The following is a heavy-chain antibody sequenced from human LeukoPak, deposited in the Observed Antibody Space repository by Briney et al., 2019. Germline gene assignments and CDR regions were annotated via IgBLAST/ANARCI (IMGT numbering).Heavy chain of an antibody. V-gene: IGHV3-7*01. J-gene: IGHJ6*04. CDR2: IKPDGRDK. Sequence: GGSLRLSCAASGLFFSTNWMSWVRQAPGKGLEWVAVIKPDGRDKYYVDSVKGRFTMSRDNGKNSVYLQMNSLRAEDTAVYYCAELGITMIGGVWGKGTTVTISS. CDR3: AELGITMIGGV. D-gene: IGHD3-10*02. CDR1: GLFFSTNW.